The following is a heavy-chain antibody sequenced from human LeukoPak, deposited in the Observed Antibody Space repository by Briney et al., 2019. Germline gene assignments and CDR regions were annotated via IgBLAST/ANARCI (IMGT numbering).Heavy chain of an antibody. V-gene: IGHV1-2*02. CDR1: GYSFTDYY. D-gene: IGHD6-19*01. CDR2: INPYSGGT. Sequence: ASVKVSCMASGYSFTDYYIHWVRQAPGQGLEWMGWINPYSGGTNYAETFQGRVTMTRDTSITTAYIELSSLKSDDTAMYYCATLRRSGWYIGDWGQGTLVTVSS. J-gene: IGHJ4*02. CDR3: ATLRRSGWYIGD.